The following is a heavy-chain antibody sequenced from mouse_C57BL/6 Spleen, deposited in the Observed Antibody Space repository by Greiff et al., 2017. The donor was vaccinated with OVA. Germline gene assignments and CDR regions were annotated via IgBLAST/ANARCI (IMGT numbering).Heavy chain of an antibody. J-gene: IGHJ4*01. CDR2: ISYDGSN. CDR1: GYSITSGYY. CDR3: ARRDYDGGAMDY. D-gene: IGHD2-4*01. V-gene: IGHV3-6*01. Sequence: EVKLMESGPGLVKPSQSLSLTCSVTGYSITSGYYWNWIRQFPGNKLEWMGYISYDGSNNYNPSLKNRISITRDTSKNQFFLKLNSVTTEDTATYYCARRDYDGGAMDYWGQGTSVTVSS.